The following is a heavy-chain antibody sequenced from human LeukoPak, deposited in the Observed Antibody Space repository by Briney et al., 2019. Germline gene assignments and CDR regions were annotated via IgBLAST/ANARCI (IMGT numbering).Heavy chain of an antibody. CDR1: GFTFSSYS. D-gene: IGHD3-16*02. CDR2: ISSSSYI. CDR3: ARDRSITFGGVLAH. Sequence: GGSLRLSCAASGFTFSSYSMNWVRQAPGKWLEWVSSISSSSYIYYADSVKGRFTISRDNAKNSLYLQMNSLRAEDTAVYYCARDRSITFGGVLAHWGQGTLVTVSS. V-gene: IGHV3-21*01. J-gene: IGHJ4*02.